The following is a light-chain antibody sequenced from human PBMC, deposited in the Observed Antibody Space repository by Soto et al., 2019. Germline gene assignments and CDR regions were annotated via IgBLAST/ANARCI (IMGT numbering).Light chain of an antibody. CDR2: VVT. Sequence: QSALTQPASVSGSPGRSVTISCTGTSTDVGDFNYVSWYQHLPGRAPKLIIYVVTNRPSGISYRFSASKSGRTASLTISGLQAEDEADYYCSSYSSSTTHVVFGGGTKLTVL. J-gene: IGLJ2*01. CDR3: SSYSSSTTHVV. V-gene: IGLV2-14*03. CDR1: STDVGDFNY.